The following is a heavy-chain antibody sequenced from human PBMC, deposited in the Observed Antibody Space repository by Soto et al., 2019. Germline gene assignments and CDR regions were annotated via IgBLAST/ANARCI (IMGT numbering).Heavy chain of an antibody. CDR1: GVTFSGYA. Sequence: EVQLLESGGGLVQPGGSLRLSCTASGVTFSGYAMSWVRQALGKGLEWVSAISGTGGTTYYADSVKGRFTISRDNSECTLSLQMPSLRGNATGVDDCATRHDYGGNLDAFDILGQGTTVAVSS. CDR3: ATRHDYGGNLDAFDI. D-gene: IGHD3-16*01. CDR2: ISGTGGTT. J-gene: IGHJ3*02. V-gene: IGHV3-23*01.